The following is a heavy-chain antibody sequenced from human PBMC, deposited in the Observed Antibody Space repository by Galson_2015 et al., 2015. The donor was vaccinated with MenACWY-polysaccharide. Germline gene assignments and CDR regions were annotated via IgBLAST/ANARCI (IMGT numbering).Heavy chain of an antibody. CDR1: GFTFSSYW. CDR3: ARAWGRTLGDSSVWYVGY. V-gene: IGHV3-74*01. D-gene: IGHD6-19*01. Sequence: SLRLSCAASGFTFSSYWMHWVRQAPGKGLVWVSRINSDGSSTSYADSVKGRFTISRDNAKNTLYLQMNSLRAEDTAVYYCARAWGRTLGDSSVWYVGYWGQGTLVTVSS. J-gene: IGHJ4*02. CDR2: INSDGSST.